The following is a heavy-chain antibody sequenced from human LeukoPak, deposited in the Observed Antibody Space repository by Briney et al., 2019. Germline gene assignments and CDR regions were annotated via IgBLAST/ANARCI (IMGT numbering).Heavy chain of an antibody. V-gene: IGHV3-30*02. CDR3: AKDRQDYGAH. D-gene: IGHD4/OR15-4a*01. Sequence: GGSLRLSCASSGFTFSSYGFHWVRQAPGKGLEWVAFIRYDGIHEFYADSVKGRFTISRDNSKDTLFLQMNSLRPEDAAVYYCAKDRQDYGAHWGQGALVTVSS. CDR2: IRYDGIHE. J-gene: IGHJ4*02. CDR1: GFTFSSYG.